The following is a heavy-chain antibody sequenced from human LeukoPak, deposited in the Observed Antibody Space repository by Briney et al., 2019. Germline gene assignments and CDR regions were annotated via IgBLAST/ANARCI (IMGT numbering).Heavy chain of an antibody. CDR1: GYTFTSYH. V-gene: IGHV1-46*03. D-gene: IGHD3-3*01. CDR2: INPSGGST. CDR3: ARVRPGIWSGYYFDY. Sequence: ASVKVSCKASGYTFTSYHMHWVRQAPGQGLEWMGIINPSGGSTSYAQKFQGRVTMTRGTSTSTVYMELSSLRSEDTAVYYCARVRPGIWSGYYFDYWGQGTLVTVSS. J-gene: IGHJ4*02.